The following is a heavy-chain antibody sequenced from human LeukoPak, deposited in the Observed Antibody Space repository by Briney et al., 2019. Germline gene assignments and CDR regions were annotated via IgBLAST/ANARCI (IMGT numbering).Heavy chain of an antibody. CDR2: TSSSSSYI. D-gene: IGHD3-22*01. Sequence: PGGSLRLSCAASGFTFSSYSMNWVRQAPGKGLEWVSSTSSSSSYIYYADSVKGRFTISRDNAKNSLYLQMNSLRAEDTAVYYCAKGPRAPLIVVVTLFDYWGQGTLVTVSS. V-gene: IGHV3-21*04. J-gene: IGHJ4*02. CDR1: GFTFSSYS. CDR3: AKGPRAPLIVVVTLFDY.